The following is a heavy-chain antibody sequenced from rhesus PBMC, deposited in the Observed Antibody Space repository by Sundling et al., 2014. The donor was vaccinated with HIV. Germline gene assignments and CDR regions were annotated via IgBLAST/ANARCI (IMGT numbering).Heavy chain of an antibody. V-gene: IGHV4-106*01. CDR3: ARRDSWNYHPFDY. CDR1: GGSISDSYY. D-gene: IGHD1-1-1*01. Sequence: QVQLQESGPGLVKPSETLSLTCAVSGGSISDSYYWNWIRQPPGKGLEWMGYIYGSGGRTFYNPSLKTRVTIARDTSKNHFYLKLSSVTAADTALYYCARRDSWNYHPFDYWGQGVLVTVSS. J-gene: IGHJ4*01. CDR2: IYGSGGRT.